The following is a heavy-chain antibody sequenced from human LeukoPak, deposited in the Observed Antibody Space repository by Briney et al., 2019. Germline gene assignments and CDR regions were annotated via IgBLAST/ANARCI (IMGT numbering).Heavy chain of an antibody. Sequence: PGGSLRLSCAASGFTFSSYAMSWVRQAPGKGLEWVSAISGSGGSTYYADSVKGRFTIFRDNSKNTLYLQMNSLRAEDTAVYYCAKDMTTPPQHYGMDVWGQGTTVTVSS. J-gene: IGHJ6*02. CDR2: ISGSGGST. D-gene: IGHD4-11*01. V-gene: IGHV3-23*01. CDR3: AKDMTTPPQHYGMDV. CDR1: GFTFSSYA.